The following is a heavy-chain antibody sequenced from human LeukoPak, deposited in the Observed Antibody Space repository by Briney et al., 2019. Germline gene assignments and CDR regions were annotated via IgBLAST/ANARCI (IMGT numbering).Heavy chain of an antibody. V-gene: IGHV1-69*06. J-gene: IGHJ6*03. CDR1: GGTFSSYA. CDR3: ARVRVAAGAEALVHYYYYMDV. CDR2: IIPIFGTA. Sequence: GASVKVSCKASGGTFSSYAISWVRQAPGQGLEWMGGIIPIFGTANYAQKFQGRVTITADKSTSTAYMELSSLRSEDTAVYYCARVRVAAGAEALVHYYYYMDVWGKGTTVTVSS. D-gene: IGHD6-25*01.